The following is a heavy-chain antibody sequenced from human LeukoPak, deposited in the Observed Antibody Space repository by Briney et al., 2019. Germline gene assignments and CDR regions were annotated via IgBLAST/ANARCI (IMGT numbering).Heavy chain of an antibody. V-gene: IGHV1-8*03. D-gene: IGHD5-24*01. Sequence: ASVKVSCKASGYTFTTLDINWVRQATGQGLEWMGWINPKSGNTGYAQKFQGRVTITRDTSISTAYMELSSLRSEDTAVYYCAREEMATIRGAFDIWGQGTMVTVSS. CDR1: GYTFTTLD. CDR3: AREEMATIRGAFDI. J-gene: IGHJ3*02. CDR2: INPKSGNT.